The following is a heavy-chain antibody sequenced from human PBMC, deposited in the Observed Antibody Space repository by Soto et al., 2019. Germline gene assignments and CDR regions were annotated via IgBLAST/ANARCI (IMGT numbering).Heavy chain of an antibody. D-gene: IGHD2-2*02. J-gene: IGHJ5*02. CDR2: IYHSGST. CDR1: GGSISSGGYS. Sequence: QLQLQESGSGLVKPSQTLSLTCAVSGGSISSGGYSWSWIRQPPGKGLEWIGYIYHSGSTYYNPSLKSRVTISVDRSKNQFSLNLSSVTAADTAVYYCASFAAAIGWFDPRGQGTLVTVSS. V-gene: IGHV4-30-2*01. CDR3: ASFAAAIGWFDP.